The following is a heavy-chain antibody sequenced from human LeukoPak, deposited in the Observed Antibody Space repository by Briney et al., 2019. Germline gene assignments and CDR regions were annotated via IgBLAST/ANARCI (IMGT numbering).Heavy chain of an antibody. CDR2: IRYDGSNK. J-gene: IGHJ2*01. CDR1: GFTFSSYG. V-gene: IGHV3-30*02. D-gene: IGHD4-17*01. CDR3: AREITVTTSWYFDL. Sequence: GGSLRLSCAASGFTFSSYGMHWVRQAPGKGLEWVAFIRYDGSNKYYADSVKGRFTISRDNSKNTLYLQMNSLRAEDTAVYYCAREITVTTSWYFDLWGRGTLVTVSS.